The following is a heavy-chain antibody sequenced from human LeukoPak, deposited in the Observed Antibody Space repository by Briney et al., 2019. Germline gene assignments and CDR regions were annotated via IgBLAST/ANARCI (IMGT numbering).Heavy chain of an antibody. CDR1: GGSFSGYY. D-gene: IGHD3-10*01. J-gene: IGHJ4*02. CDR2: INHSGST. CDR3: ARTTRPPITMVRGVPFDY. V-gene: IGHV4-34*01. Sequence: PSETLSLTCAVYGGSFSGYYWSWIRQPPGKGLEWIGEINHSGSTNYSPSLKSRVTISVDTSKNQFSLKLSSVTAADTAVYYCARTTRPPITMVRGVPFDYWGQGTLVTVSS.